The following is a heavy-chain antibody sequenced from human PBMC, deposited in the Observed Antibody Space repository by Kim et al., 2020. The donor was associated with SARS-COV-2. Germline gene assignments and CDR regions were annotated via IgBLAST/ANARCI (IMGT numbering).Heavy chain of an antibody. CDR3: ARDLAYYDILTGYYPFDY. Sequence: KGRFNISRDNAKNALYLQMNSLRAEDTAVYYCARDLAYYDILTGYYPFDYWGQGTLVTVSS. V-gene: IGHV3-11*06. J-gene: IGHJ4*02. D-gene: IGHD3-9*01.